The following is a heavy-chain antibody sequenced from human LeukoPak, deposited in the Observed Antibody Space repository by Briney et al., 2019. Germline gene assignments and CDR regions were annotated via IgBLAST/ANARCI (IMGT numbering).Heavy chain of an antibody. Sequence: PSETLSLTCTVSGGSISSSSYYWGWIRQPPGKGLEWIGSIYYSGSTYYNPSLESRVTTSVDTSKTQFSLRLSSVSATDTAVYYCARGLKNREYYYMDVWGKGMTVTVSS. CDR2: IYYSGST. D-gene: IGHD1-14*01. CDR1: GGSISSSSYY. J-gene: IGHJ6*03. CDR3: ARGLKNREYYYMDV. V-gene: IGHV4-39*01.